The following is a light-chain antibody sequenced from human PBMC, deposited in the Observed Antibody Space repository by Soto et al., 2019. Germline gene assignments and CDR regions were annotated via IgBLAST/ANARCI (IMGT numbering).Light chain of an antibody. Sequence: QSVLTQPPSVSAAPGQRVTISCSGSSSNIGTNYVSWYQHLPGSAPKLLLYDNNERPSVIPDRFSGSKSGTSATLGITGLQHGDEADYYCGTWDSRLSAVVFGGGTKLTVL. V-gene: IGLV1-51*01. CDR1: SSNIGTNY. CDR3: GTWDSRLSAVV. J-gene: IGLJ2*01. CDR2: DNN.